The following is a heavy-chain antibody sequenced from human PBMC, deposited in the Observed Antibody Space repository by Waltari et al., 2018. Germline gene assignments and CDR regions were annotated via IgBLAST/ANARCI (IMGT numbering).Heavy chain of an antibody. CDR2: IIPIFGTA. D-gene: IGHD2-21*01. CDR3: ARRGDPYCGGDCSTYYGMDV. CDR1: GGTFRSYA. Sequence: QVQLVQSGAEVKKPGASVKVSCKASGGTFRSYAISWVRQAPGHGLEWMGGIIPIFGTANYAQKFQGRVTITADESTSTAYMELSSLRSEDTAVYYCARRGDPYCGGDCSTYYGMDVWGQGTTVTVSS. J-gene: IGHJ6*02. V-gene: IGHV1-69*13.